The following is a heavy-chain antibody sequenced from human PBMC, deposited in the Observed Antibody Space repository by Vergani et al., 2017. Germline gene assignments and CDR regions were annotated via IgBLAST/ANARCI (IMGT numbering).Heavy chain of an antibody. CDR1: GYSISRGFY. CDR3: GVIMVRSPRPDNWFDS. Sequence: QIQLQESGPGLVKPSETLSLTCSVSGYSISRGFYWGWIRQTPEKGLEWIGGMFHTGEASNSPSLQSRVAFSMDTSKNQFSLQLTSVTAADTAVYFCGVIMVRSPRPDNWFDSWGRGTLVTVSS. J-gene: IGHJ5*01. D-gene: IGHD3-10*01. V-gene: IGHV4-38-2*02. CDR2: MFHTGEA.